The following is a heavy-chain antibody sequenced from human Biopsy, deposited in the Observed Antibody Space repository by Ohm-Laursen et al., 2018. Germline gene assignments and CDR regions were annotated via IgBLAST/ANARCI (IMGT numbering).Heavy chain of an antibody. CDR2: INGSGGST. CDR3: ASDLNGDPSAFDY. V-gene: IGHV3-23*01. CDR1: GFTFSSHA. Sequence: SLSLSCAASGFTFSSHAMSWVCQAPGTGPECVSVINGSGGSTYYADSVKGRSTISRDNSKNTLFLQMNSLRAADTAIYYCASDLNGDPSAFDYWGQGTPVTVSS. D-gene: IGHD4-17*01. J-gene: IGHJ4*02.